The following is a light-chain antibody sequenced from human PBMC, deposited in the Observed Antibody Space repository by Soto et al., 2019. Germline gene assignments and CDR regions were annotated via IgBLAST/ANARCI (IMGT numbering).Light chain of an antibody. CDR3: QSYDSSIVV. J-gene: IGLJ2*01. CDR1: RGSIASNY. V-gene: IGLV6-57*02. CDR2: EDN. Sequence: NFMLTQPHSVSESPGKTVTISCTGSRGSIASNYVQWYQQRPGSAPTTVIYEDNQRPSGVPDRFSGSIDSSSNSASLTISGLKTEDEADYYCQSYDSSIVVFGGGTKVTVL.